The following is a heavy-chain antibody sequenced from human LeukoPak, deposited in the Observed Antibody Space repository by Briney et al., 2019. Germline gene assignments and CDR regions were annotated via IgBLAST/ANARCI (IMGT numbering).Heavy chain of an antibody. CDR1: GGSISSGSYY. J-gene: IGHJ4*02. V-gene: IGHV4-61*02. CDR3: ATYCSSTNCYKSAHY. CDR2: IYTCGST. D-gene: IGHD2-2*02. Sequence: SQTLSLTCTVSGGSISSGSYYWSWIRQPAGKGLEWIGRIYTCGSTNYNPSLKSRVTISVDTSKNLFPLKLTSVTAADTAVYYCATYCSSTNCYKSAHYWGQGTLVTVSS.